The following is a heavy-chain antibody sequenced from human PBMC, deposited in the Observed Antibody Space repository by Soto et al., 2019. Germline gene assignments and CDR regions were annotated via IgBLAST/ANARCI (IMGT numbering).Heavy chain of an antibody. CDR3: AKDLYGSDSSGPISLDY. CDR2: ISGSGGST. CDR1: GFTFSSYA. V-gene: IGHV3-23*01. J-gene: IGHJ4*02. D-gene: IGHD3-22*01. Sequence: PGGSLRLSCAASGFTFSSYAMSWVRQAPGKGLEWVSAISGSGGSTYYADSVKGRFTISRDNSKNTLYLQMNSLRAEDTAVYYCAKDLYGSDSSGPISLDYWGQGTLVTVSS.